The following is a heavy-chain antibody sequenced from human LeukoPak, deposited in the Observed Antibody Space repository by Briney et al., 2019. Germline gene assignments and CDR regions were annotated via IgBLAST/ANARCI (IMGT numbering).Heavy chain of an antibody. J-gene: IGHJ5*02. Sequence: GGSLRLSCAASGFTLDAFAMHWVRQAPGKGLEWVSAISGSGGSTYYADSVKGRFTISRDNSKNTLYLQMNSLRAEDTAVYYCAQRAIEAAENWFDPWGQGTLVTVSS. D-gene: IGHD6-13*01. V-gene: IGHV3-23*01. CDR2: ISGSGGST. CDR1: GFTLDAFA. CDR3: AQRAIEAAENWFDP.